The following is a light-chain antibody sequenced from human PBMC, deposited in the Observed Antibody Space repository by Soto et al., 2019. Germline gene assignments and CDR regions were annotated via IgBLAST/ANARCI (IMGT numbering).Light chain of an antibody. CDR3: SSYTSSSTPDV. CDR1: SRDVGGYNY. V-gene: IGLV2-14*01. J-gene: IGLJ1*01. CDR2: EVS. Sequence: QSVLTQPASVSGSPGQSITISCTGTSRDVGGYNYVYWYQQHPGKAPKLMIYEVSNRPSGVSNRFSGSKSGNTASLTISGLQAEDEADYYCSSYTSSSTPDVFGTGTKLTVL.